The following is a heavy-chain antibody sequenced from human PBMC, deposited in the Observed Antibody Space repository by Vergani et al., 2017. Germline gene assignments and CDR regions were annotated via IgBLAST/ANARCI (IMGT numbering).Heavy chain of an antibody. D-gene: IGHD3-10*01. Sequence: VQLVESGGGVVQPGRSLRLSCAASGFTFSSYAMHWVRQAPGKGLEWVAVISYDGSNKYYADSVKGRFTISRDNAKNTLYLQMNSLRAEDTAVYYCARVVRAEFDPWGQGTLVTVSS. J-gene: IGHJ5*02. CDR1: GFTFSSYA. CDR3: ARVVRAEFDP. CDR2: ISYDGSNK. V-gene: IGHV3-30-3*01.